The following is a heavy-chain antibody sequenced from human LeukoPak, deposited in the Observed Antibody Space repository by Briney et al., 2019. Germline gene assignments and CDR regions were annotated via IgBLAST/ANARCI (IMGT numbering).Heavy chain of an antibody. Sequence: SETLSLTCTVSGSSISSYYWSWIRQPPGKGLEWTGYIYYSGSTNYNPSLKSRVTISVDTSKNQFSLKLSSVTAADTAVYYCARGETNFDYWGQGTLVTVSS. V-gene: IGHV4-59*08. CDR2: IYYSGST. D-gene: IGHD3-16*01. J-gene: IGHJ4*02. CDR1: GSSISSYY. CDR3: ARGETNFDY.